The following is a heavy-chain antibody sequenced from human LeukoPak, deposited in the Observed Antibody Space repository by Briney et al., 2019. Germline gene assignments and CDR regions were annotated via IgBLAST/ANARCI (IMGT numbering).Heavy chain of an antibody. Sequence: ASVKVSCKASGYTFTDYYMHWVRQAPGQGLEWVGWINPNNGGTNFAQKFQGGITVTRDTSISTAYMELSRLRSDDTAVYYCARDRSNQLYDYWGQGSLVTVSS. D-gene: IGHD3-10*01. CDR3: ARDRSNQLYDY. CDR2: INPNNGGT. CDR1: GYTFTDYY. V-gene: IGHV1-2*02. J-gene: IGHJ4*02.